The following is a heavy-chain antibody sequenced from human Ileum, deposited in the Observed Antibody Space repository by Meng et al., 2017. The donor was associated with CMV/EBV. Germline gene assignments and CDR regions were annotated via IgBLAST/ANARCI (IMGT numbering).Heavy chain of an antibody. D-gene: IGHD4-17*01. CDR2: VFYSGST. Sequence: VPLQESGPGLVKSSQTLSLPCNVSGDSIISDDHYWSWIRQPPGKGLEWIGYVFYSGSTYYNPSLMSRVTISVDTSKNQFSLRLSSVTAADTAVYYCARELRYGDYYFDSWGQGTLVTVSS. CDR1: GDSIISDDHY. CDR3: ARELRYGDYYFDS. J-gene: IGHJ4*02. V-gene: IGHV4-30-4*08.